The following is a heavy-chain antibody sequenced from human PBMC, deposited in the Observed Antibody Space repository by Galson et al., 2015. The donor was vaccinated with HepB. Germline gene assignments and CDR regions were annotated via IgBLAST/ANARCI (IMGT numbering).Heavy chain of an antibody. V-gene: IGHV5-51*01. CDR3: ARSSMSQDAFDI. Sequence: QSGAEVKKPGESLKISCKGSGYSFPNYWIGWVRQMPGKSLEWMGIIYPGDSDTRYSPSFQGQVTISADKSISTAYLQWSSLKSSDTAMYYCARSSMSQDAFDIWGQGTRVTVSS. CDR1: GYSFPNYW. CDR2: IYPGDSDT. J-gene: IGHJ3*02.